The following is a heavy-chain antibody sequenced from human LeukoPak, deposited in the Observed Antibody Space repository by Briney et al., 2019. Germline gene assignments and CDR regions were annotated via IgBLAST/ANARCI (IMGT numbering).Heavy chain of an antibody. D-gene: IGHD2-2*01. CDR2: IYYSGST. Sequence: SETLSLTCTVSGGSISSGDYYWSWIRQPPGKGLEWIGYIYYSGSTYYNPSLRSRVTISVDTSKNQFSLKLSSVTAADTAVYYCARELVVPAAMWGWYFDLWGRGTLVTVSS. CDR3: ARELVVPAAMWGWYFDL. CDR1: GGSISSGDYY. V-gene: IGHV4-30-4*01. J-gene: IGHJ2*01.